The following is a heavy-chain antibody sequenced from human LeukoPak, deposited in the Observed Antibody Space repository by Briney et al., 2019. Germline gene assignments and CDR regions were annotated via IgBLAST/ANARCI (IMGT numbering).Heavy chain of an antibody. D-gene: IGHD5-18*01. Sequence: GRSLRLSCAASGFTFSSYAMSWVRQAPGKGLEWVSAISGSGGSTYYADSVKGRFTISRDNSKNTLYLQMNSLRAEDTAVYYCAKAQEGGDTAMVTLFDPWGQGTLVTVSS. CDR2: ISGSGGST. CDR1: GFTFSSYA. V-gene: IGHV3-23*01. CDR3: AKAQEGGDTAMVTLFDP. J-gene: IGHJ5*02.